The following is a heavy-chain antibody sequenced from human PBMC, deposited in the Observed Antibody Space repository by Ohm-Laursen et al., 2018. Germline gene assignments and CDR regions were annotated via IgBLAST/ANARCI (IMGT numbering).Heavy chain of an antibody. CDR1: GFTFSSYS. J-gene: IGHJ4*02. V-gene: IGHV3-23*01. CDR2: ISGSGGST. CDR3: AKRGEYCSSTSCYIDY. D-gene: IGHD2-2*02. Sequence: SLRLSCTASGFTFSSYSMNWVRQAPGKGLEWVSAISGSGGSTYYADSVKGRFTISRDNSKNTLYLQMNSLRAEDTAVYYCAKRGEYCSSTSCYIDYWGQGTLVTVSS.